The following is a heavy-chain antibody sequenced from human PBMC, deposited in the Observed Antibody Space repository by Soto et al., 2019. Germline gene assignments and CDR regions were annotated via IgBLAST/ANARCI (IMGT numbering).Heavy chain of an antibody. V-gene: IGHV1-3*01. CDR1: GYTFTSYA. J-gene: IGHJ4*02. D-gene: IGHD4-17*01. CDR2: INAGNGNT. CDR3: ARGLDYGDLVYYFDY. Sequence: ASVKVSCKASGYTFTSYAMHWVRRAPGQRLEWMGWINAGNGNTKYSQKFQGRVTITRDTSASTAYMELSSLRSEDTAVYYCARGLDYGDLVYYFDYWGQGTLVTVSS.